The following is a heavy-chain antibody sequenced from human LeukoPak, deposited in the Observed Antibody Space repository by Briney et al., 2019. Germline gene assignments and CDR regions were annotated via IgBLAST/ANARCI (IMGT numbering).Heavy chain of an antibody. CDR3: ARDQVSSGWYGEKYYFDY. V-gene: IGHV4-59*01. CDR2: IYYSGST. D-gene: IGHD6-19*01. CDR1: GGSISSY. Sequence: SETLSLTCTVSGGSISSYWSWIRQPPGKGLEWIGYIYYSGSTNYNPSLKSRVTMSIDTSKNQFSLKLSSVTAADTAVYYCARDQVSSGWYGEKYYFDYWGQGTLVTVSS. J-gene: IGHJ4*02.